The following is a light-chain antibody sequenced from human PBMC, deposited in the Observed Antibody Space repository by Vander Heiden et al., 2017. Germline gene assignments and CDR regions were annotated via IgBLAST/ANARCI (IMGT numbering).Light chain of an antibody. Sequence: QPVLPQPPSASGTPGQRVTIPCSGSSSNIGRNNVNWYQQLPGSTPKLLIYSNNQRPSGVPDRFSGSKSGTSASLAISGPQSEDEADYYCATWDDGLNHYFVFGTGTRVTVL. CDR3: ATWDDGLNHYFV. V-gene: IGLV1-44*01. CDR2: SNN. J-gene: IGLJ1*01. CDR1: SSNIGRNN.